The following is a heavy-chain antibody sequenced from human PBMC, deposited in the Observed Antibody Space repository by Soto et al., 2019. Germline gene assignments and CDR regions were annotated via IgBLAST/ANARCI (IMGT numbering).Heavy chain of an antibody. D-gene: IGHD3-3*01. Sequence: EVQLVESGGGLVKPGGSLRLSCAASGFTFSSYSMNWVRQAPGKGLEWVSSISSSSSYIYYADSVKGRFTISRDNAKNSLYLQMNSLRAEDTAVYYCARSPQCLEWLLYVTFDYWGQGTLVTVSS. CDR3: ARSPQCLEWLLYVTFDY. J-gene: IGHJ4*02. CDR2: ISSSSSYI. CDR1: GFTFSSYS. V-gene: IGHV3-21*01.